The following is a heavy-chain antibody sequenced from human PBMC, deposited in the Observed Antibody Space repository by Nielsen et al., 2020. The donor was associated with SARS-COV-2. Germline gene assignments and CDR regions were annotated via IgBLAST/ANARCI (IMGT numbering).Heavy chain of an antibody. V-gene: IGHV3-21*01. CDR2: ISSSSSYI. CDR3: ARDLAPRGSQYYYYYGMDV. J-gene: IGHJ6*02. Sequence: GGSLRLSCAASGFTFSSYSMNWVRQAPGKGLEWVSSISSSSSYIYYADSVKGRFTISRDNAKNSLYLQMNSLRAEDTAVYYCARDLAPRGSQYYYYYGMDVWGQGTTVTVSS. CDR1: GFTFSSYS. D-gene: IGHD3-10*01.